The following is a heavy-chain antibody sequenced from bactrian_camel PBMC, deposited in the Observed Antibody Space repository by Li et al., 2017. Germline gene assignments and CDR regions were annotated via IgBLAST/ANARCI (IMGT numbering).Heavy chain of an antibody. CDR1: AYTDGNIC. CDR3: ATRYGAGSGYNY. V-gene: IGHV3S26*01. D-gene: IGHD6*01. CDR2: IDSDGR. J-gene: IGHJ4*01. Sequence: QVQLVESGGGSVQAGGSLRLSCAFTAYTDGNICMAWFRQSPGKEREGVAYIDSDGRGSRDSVQGRFTISRDSAKSALYLQMNSLKTEDTAVYYCATRYGAGSGYNYWGNGTQVTVS.